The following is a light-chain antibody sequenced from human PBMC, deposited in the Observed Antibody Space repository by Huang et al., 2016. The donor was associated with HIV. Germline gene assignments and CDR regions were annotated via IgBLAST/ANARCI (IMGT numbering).Light chain of an antibody. V-gene: IGKV1-39*01. J-gene: IGKJ2*01. Sequence: DIQVTQSPSSLSASIGDRLTITCRASETISKYLNWYQLKPGKAPILLIHAASSLQSGVPSRFSGSGSGTDFTLTISDLQAQDFATYYCQQSYNTPHTFGQGTKVDLK. CDR3: QQSYNTPHT. CDR1: ETISKY. CDR2: AAS.